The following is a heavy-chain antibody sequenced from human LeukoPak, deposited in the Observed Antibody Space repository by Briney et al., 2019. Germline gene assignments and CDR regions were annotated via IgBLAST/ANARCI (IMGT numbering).Heavy chain of an antibody. Sequence: PGGSLRLSCAASGFTFSSYSMTWVRQAPGKGLEWVSSISSSSSYIYYADSVKGRFTISRDNAKNSLYLQMYSLRAEDTAVYYCARGGDTAMVRLDYWGQGTLVTVSS. CDR3: ARGGDTAMVRLDY. CDR2: ISSSSSYI. D-gene: IGHD5-18*01. V-gene: IGHV3-21*01. CDR1: GFTFSSYS. J-gene: IGHJ4*02.